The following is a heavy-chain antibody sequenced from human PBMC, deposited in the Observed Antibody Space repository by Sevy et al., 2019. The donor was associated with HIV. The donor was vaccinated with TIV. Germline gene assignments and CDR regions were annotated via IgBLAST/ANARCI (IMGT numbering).Heavy chain of an antibody. CDR3: XRXXXXSSVRCFDY. D-gene: IGHD6-6*01. CDR2: INSDGNST. V-gene: IGHV3-74*01. Sequence: GGSLRLSCAASGFTFSSYWMHWVRQVPGKGLVWVSRINSDGNSTTYADSVKGRFTSSRDNAKNTLYLQLNSLRAEDXAVXYXXRXXXXSSVRCFDYWGQGALVTVSS. J-gene: IGHJ4*02. CDR1: GFTFSSYW.